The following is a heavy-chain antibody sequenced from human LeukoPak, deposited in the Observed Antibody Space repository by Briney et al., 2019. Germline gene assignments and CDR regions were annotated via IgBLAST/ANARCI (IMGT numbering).Heavy chain of an antibody. CDR3: ARDFGGLRWNYYFHY. CDR2: ISHDATNE. V-gene: IGHV3-30*04. CDR1: GFIFSDYA. Sequence: GKSLRLSCVASGFIFSDYAMHWVRQAPGKGLEWMAIISHDATNEYHADSVKGRFTISRDNSKNTLYLQMNSLIPEDTAVYLCARDFGGLRWNYYFHYWGQGTLVTVSS. J-gene: IGHJ4*02. D-gene: IGHD4-23*01.